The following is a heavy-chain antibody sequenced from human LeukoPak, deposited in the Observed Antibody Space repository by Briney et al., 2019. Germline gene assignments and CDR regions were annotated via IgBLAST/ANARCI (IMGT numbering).Heavy chain of an antibody. J-gene: IGHJ3*02. V-gene: IGHV2-5*02. CDR3: AHYGSGSYRVRGVSFDI. CDR2: IYWDDDK. D-gene: IGHD3-10*01. CDR1: GFSLSTSGVG. Sequence: SGPTLVKPTQTLTLTCTFSGFSLSTSGVGVGWIRQPPGKALEWLALIYWDDDKRYSPSLKSRLTITKDTSKNQVVLTMTNMDPVDTATYYCAHYGSGSYRVRGVSFDIWGQGTMVTVSS.